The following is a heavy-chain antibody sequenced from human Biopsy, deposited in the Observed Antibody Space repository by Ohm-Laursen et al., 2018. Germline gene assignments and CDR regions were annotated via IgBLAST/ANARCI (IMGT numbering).Heavy chain of an antibody. CDR1: GKTFSDHR. J-gene: IGHJ4*02. Sequence: SDTLSLTCSVFGKTFSDHRWSWIRRPPGKGLEWIGQINQAGTTNYNTSLKSRVSISADASKYEFSLRLTSVTAADTAVYLCGNEVHGRDYWGLGAQVTVSS. V-gene: IGHV4-34*08. D-gene: IGHD2-15*01. CDR3: GNEVHGRDY. CDR2: INQAGTT.